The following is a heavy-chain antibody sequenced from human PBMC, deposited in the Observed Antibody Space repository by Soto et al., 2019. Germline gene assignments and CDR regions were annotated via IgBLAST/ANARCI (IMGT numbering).Heavy chain of an antibody. CDR3: AHIVCNGGDCIIDF. Sequence: QITLKESGPALVRPTQTLTLTCTCSGFSVSTSGVGVAWIRQSPGKALEWLALIYWDDDRGYRPSLQSRLTTAKNTSKDLVLLTMTLVAPVDTASYFCAHIVCNGGDCIIDFWGQGTLVTVSS. V-gene: IGHV2-5*02. CDR1: GFSVSTSGVG. J-gene: IGHJ4*02. CDR2: IYWDDDR. D-gene: IGHD2-21*02.